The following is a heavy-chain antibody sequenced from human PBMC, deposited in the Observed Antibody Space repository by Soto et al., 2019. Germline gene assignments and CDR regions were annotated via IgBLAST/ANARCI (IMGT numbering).Heavy chain of an antibody. D-gene: IGHD4-17*01. CDR2: ISYSGNT. CDR3: ARRGAYDREFFDY. Sequence: SETLSLTCTVSGASISHYYWSWIRQPPGRGLEWIGYISYSGNTVYNDSLKSRVTISLDTSKNQFSLNLTSVTAADTAVYYCARRGAYDREFFDYWGQGPLVNVSS. J-gene: IGHJ4*02. V-gene: IGHV4-59*12. CDR1: GASISHYY.